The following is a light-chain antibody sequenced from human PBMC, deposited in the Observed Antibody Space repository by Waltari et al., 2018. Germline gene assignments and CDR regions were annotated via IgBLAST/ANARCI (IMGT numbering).Light chain of an antibody. J-gene: IGKJ4*01. CDR1: QNVRTF. Sequence: DIVLTQSPATLFLSPGERATLPGRAVQNVRTFLAWYQQKPGQAPRLLIYDAFNRAIGTPARFSGSGSGTDFTLTISSLEPEDCAVYYCQQRFYWPLTFGGGTKVEIK. CDR3: QQRFYWPLT. V-gene: IGKV3-11*01. CDR2: DAF.